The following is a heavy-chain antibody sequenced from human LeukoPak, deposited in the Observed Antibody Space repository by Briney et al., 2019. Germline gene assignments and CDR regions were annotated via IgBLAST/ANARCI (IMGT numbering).Heavy chain of an antibody. CDR2: INHSGST. D-gene: IGHD6-13*01. Sequence: PSETLSLTCAVYGGSFSGYYWSWIRQPPGKGLEWIGEINHSGSTNYNPSLKSRVTISVDTSKNQFSLKLSSVTAADTAVYYCARDRLLGIAAAGTNFDYWGQGTLVTVSS. V-gene: IGHV4-34*01. CDR3: ARDRLLGIAAAGTNFDY. J-gene: IGHJ4*02. CDR1: GGSFSGYY.